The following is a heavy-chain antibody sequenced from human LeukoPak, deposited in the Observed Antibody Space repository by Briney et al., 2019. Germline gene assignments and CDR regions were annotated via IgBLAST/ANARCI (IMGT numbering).Heavy chain of an antibody. CDR2: INPNSGGT. J-gene: IGHJ4*02. Sequence: GASVKVSCKASGYTFTGYYMHWVRQAPGQGLEWMGWINPNSGGTNYAQKFQGRVTMTRDTSISTAYMELSRLRSDDTAVYYCARVFGVVIKSLGYWGQGTLVTVSS. CDR1: GYTFTGYY. D-gene: IGHD3-3*01. CDR3: ARVFGVVIKSLGY. V-gene: IGHV1-2*02.